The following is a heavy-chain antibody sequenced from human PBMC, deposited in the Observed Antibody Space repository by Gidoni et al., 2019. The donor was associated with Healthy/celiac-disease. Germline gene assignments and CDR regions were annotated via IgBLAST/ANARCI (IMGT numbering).Heavy chain of an antibody. V-gene: IGHV4-31*03. Sequence: QVQLQESGPGLVKPSQTLSLTCTVPGGSISSGGYYWSWIRQHPGKGLEWIGYIYYSGSTYYNPSLKSRVTISVDTSKNQFSLKLSSVTAADTAVYYCAIFYDSSGYLGYGMDVWGQGTTVTVSS. CDR2: IYYSGST. CDR3: AIFYDSSGYLGYGMDV. CDR1: GGSISSGGYY. J-gene: IGHJ6*02. D-gene: IGHD3-22*01.